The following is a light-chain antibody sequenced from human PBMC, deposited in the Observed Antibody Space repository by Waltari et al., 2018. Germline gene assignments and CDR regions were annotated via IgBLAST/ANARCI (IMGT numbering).Light chain of an antibody. Sequence: DIHMTQSPSTLSPSVGDRVTITCRASKSVSTWLAWYQQKPGKAPKLLIYKASSLRSGVPSRFSGSGSGTEFTLTISSLQPDDFATYYCQQYDSYLYTFGQGTKVEIQ. V-gene: IGKV1-5*03. CDR2: KAS. CDR3: QQYDSYLYT. J-gene: IGKJ2*01. CDR1: KSVSTW.